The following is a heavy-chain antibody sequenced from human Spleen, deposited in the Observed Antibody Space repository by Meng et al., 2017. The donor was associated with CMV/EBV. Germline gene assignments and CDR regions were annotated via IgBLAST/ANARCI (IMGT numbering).Heavy chain of an antibody. V-gene: IGHV3-33*06. D-gene: IGHD4-23*01. CDR2: IWYDGSNK. CDR1: GFTFSSYG. Sequence: LSLTCAASGFTFSSYGMHWVRQAPGKGLEWVAVIWYDGSNKYYADSVKGRFTISRDNSKNTLYLQMNSLRAEDTAVYYCAKDRDYGGNSVDYWGQGTLVTVSS. CDR3: AKDRDYGGNSVDY. J-gene: IGHJ4*02.